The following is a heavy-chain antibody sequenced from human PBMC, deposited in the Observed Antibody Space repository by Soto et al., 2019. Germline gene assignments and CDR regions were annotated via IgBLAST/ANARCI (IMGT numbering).Heavy chain of an antibody. CDR1: GGTFSSYA. CDR2: IIPIFGTA. J-gene: IGHJ4*02. CDR3: ARAGGSGSYHYFYY. V-gene: IGHV1-69*06. D-gene: IGHD3-10*01. Sequence: GASVKVSCKASGGTFSSYAISWVRQAPGQGLEWMGGIIPIFGTANYAQKFQGRVTITADKSTSTAYMELSSLRSEDTAVYYCARAGGSGSYHYFYYWGQGTLVTVSS.